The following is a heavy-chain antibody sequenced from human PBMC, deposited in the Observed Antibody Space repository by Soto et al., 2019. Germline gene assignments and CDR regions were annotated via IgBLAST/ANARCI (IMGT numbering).Heavy chain of an antibody. V-gene: IGHV4-34*01. CDR1: GGSFSGYY. Sequence: QVQLQQWGAGLLKPSETLSLTCAVYGGSFSGYYWSWIRQPPGKGLEWIGEINHSGSTNYNPSLRSRVTLSVDTSKNQFSLKLSSVTAADTAVYYCASKSPYGRGSFDIWGQGTMVTVSS. D-gene: IGHD2-8*01. CDR2: INHSGST. CDR3: ASKSPYGRGSFDI. J-gene: IGHJ3*02.